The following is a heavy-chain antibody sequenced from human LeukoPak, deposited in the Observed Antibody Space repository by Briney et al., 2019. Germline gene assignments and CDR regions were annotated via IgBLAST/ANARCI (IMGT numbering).Heavy chain of an antibody. CDR2: ISGSGGST. J-gene: IGHJ4*02. Sequence: GGSLRLSCAASGFTFSSYAMSWVRQAPGEGLEWVSAISGSGGSTYYADSVKGRFTISRDNSENTLYLQMNSLRAEDTAVYYCAKGGGYVLRYFDWLFPLDYWGQGTLVTVSS. CDR1: GFTFSSYA. V-gene: IGHV3-23*01. CDR3: AKGGGYVLRYFDWLFPLDY. D-gene: IGHD3-9*01.